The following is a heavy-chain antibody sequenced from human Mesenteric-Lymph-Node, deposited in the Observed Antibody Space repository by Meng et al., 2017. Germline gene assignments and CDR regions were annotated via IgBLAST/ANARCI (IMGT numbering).Heavy chain of an antibody. CDR2: ISAYNGNT. V-gene: IGHV1-18*01. CDR3: ARYYDILTGYTYFDY. D-gene: IGHD3-9*01. Sequence: QGPLVQPGAGVKKPGASVKVSCKASGSTFTSYGISWVRQAPGQGLEWMGWISAYNGNTNYAQKLQGRVTMTTDTSTSTAYMELRSLRSDDTAVYYCARYYDILTGYTYFDYWGQGTLVTVSS. CDR1: GSTFTSYG. J-gene: IGHJ4*02.